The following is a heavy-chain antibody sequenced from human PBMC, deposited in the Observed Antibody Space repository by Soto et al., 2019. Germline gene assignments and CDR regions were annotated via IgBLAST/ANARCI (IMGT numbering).Heavy chain of an antibody. Sequence: QVQLVQSGAEVKKPGASVKVSCKASGYTFTNYDINWVRQATGQGLEWVGWMTPISGDTGYAQNFQGRVTMTRDTPRRTAYLELGSVTSEDTAVYYCARNLYNTGSFDHWGQGTLVTVSS. CDR1: GYTFTNYD. V-gene: IGHV1-8*02. CDR2: MTPISGDT. CDR3: ARNLYNTGSFDH. J-gene: IGHJ4*02. D-gene: IGHD3-10*01.